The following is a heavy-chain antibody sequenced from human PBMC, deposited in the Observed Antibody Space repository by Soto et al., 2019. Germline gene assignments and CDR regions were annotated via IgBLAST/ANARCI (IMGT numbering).Heavy chain of an antibody. CDR1: GFTFSSYS. CDR3: ARGDYYDTSGPFSDAFDI. Sequence: GGSLRLSCAASGFTFSSYSMNWVRQAPGKGLEWVSVISGSDDSTYYADSVKGRFTISRDNAKNTLYLQMNSLRAEDTAVYYCARGDYYDTSGPFSDAFDIWGQGTMVTVSS. CDR2: ISGSDDST. D-gene: IGHD3-22*01. J-gene: IGHJ3*02. V-gene: IGHV3-23*01.